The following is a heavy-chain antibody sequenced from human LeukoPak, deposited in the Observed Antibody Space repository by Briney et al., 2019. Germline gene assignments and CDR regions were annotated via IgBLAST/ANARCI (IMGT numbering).Heavy chain of an antibody. V-gene: IGHV1-46*01. CDR2: INTSGGST. J-gene: IGHJ5*02. CDR1: GYTFTSYY. CDR3: ARANCSSTSCYNSVLRWFDP. D-gene: IGHD2-2*02. Sequence: GASVNVSCKASGYTFTSYYMHWVRQAPGHGLEWMGIINTSGGSTNYAQKFKGRVTMTRDMATSTVYMELSSLRSEDTAVYYCARANCSSTSCYNSVLRWFDPWGQGTLVTVSS.